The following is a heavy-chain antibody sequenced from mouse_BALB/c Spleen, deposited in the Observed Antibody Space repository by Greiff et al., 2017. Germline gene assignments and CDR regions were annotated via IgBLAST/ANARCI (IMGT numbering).Heavy chain of an antibody. CDR3: ARRLRAMDY. D-gene: IGHD1-2*01. Sequence: VQRVESGAELVRPGTSVKVSCKASGYAFTNYLIEWVKQRPGQGLEWIGVINPGSGGTNYNEKFKGKATLTADKSSSTAYMQLSSLTSDDSAVYFCARRLRAMDYWGQGTSVTVSS. CDR2: INPGSGGT. V-gene: IGHV1-54*01. J-gene: IGHJ4*01. CDR1: GYAFTNYL.